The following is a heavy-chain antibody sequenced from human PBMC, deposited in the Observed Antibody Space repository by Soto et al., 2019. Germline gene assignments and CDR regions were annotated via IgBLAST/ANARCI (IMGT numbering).Heavy chain of an antibody. D-gene: IGHD3-3*01. CDR3: ARGGITIFGVVIEGYNWFDP. J-gene: IGHJ5*02. CDR2: MNPNSGNT. V-gene: IGHV1-8*01. CDR1: GYTFTSYD. Sequence: ASVKVSCKASGYTFTSYDINWVRQATGQGLEWMGWMNPNSGNTGYAQKFQGRVTMTRNTSISTAYMELSSLRSEDTAVYYCARGGITIFGVVIEGYNWFDPWGRGTLVTVSS.